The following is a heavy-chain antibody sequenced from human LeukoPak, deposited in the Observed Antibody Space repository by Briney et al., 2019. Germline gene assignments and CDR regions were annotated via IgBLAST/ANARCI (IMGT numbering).Heavy chain of an antibody. Sequence: GGSLRLSCAASGFTFSSYGMHWVRQAPGKGLEWVAVISYDGSNKYYADSVKGRFTISRDNSKNTLYLQMNSLRAEDTAVYYCAKDAVLQQLVPPDYWGQGTLVTVSS. CDR2: ISYDGSNK. CDR1: GFTFSSYG. V-gene: IGHV3-30*18. CDR3: AKDAVLQQLVPPDY. D-gene: IGHD6-13*01. J-gene: IGHJ4*02.